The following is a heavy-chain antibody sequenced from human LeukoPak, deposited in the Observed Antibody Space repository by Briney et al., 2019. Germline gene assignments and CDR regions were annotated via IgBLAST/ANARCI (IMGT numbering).Heavy chain of an antibody. D-gene: IGHD3-3*01. CDR3: VSGSLQSGYNFDY. V-gene: IGHV3-74*01. J-gene: IGHJ4*02. Sequence: PGGSLRLSCAASGFTFSNYWMHWICQDPGKGLVWVSHIKYDGSATNYADSVKGRFTISRDNAKNTLYLQMNSLRAEDTAVYYCVSGSLQSGYNFDYWGQGALVTVSS. CDR1: GFTFSNYW. CDR2: IKYDGSAT.